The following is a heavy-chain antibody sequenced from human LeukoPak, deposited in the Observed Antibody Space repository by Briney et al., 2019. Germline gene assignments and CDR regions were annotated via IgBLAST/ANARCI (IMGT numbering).Heavy chain of an antibody. CDR2: IYHSGST. CDR3: ARVKDTTLGL. V-gene: IGHV4-38-2*02. CDR1: GYSISSGYY. J-gene: IGHJ4*02. Sequence: SETLSLTCTVSGYSISSGYYWGWIRQPPGKGLEWIGRIYHSGSTYYNPSLKSRVTISVDASENHFSLRLSSVTAADTAVYYCARVKDTTLGLWGQGTLVTVSS. D-gene: IGHD5-18*01.